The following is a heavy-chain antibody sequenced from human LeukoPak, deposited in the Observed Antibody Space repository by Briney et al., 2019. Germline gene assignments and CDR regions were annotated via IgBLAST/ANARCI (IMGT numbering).Heavy chain of an antibody. Sequence: GRSLRLSCAASGFTFTSFGMHWVRQAPGKGLEWVSVISNGGSEKYYADSVKGRFTSSRDNSKNTLYLQMNSLRLEDTAVYYCAKDRGIAVAASGLENFDYWGQGTLVSVSS. CDR3: AKDRGIAVAASGLENFDY. J-gene: IGHJ4*02. CDR1: GFTFTSFG. D-gene: IGHD6-19*01. CDR2: ISNGGSEK. V-gene: IGHV3-30*18.